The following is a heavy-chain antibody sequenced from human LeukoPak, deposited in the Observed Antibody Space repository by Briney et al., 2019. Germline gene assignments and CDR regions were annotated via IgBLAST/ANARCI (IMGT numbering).Heavy chain of an antibody. V-gene: IGHV4-59*01. Sequence: SETLSLTSTVSGGSIATYYWSWIRQPPGKGLEWIGYIYYSGSTNYNPSLKSRVTISVDTSKNQFSLKLSSVTAADTAVYYCARGCSSISCYDYWGQGTLVTVSS. CDR3: ARGCSSISCYDY. J-gene: IGHJ4*02. D-gene: IGHD2-2*01. CDR2: IYYSGST. CDR1: GGSIATYY.